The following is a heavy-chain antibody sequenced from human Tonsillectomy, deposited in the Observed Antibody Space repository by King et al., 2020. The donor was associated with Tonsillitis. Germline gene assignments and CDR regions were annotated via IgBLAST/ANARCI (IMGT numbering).Heavy chain of an antibody. V-gene: IGHV3-9*01. J-gene: IGHJ4*02. CDR2: ISWNSGSI. CDR3: AKDMSGAVAGDFDY. D-gene: IGHD6-19*01. CDR1: GFTFDDYA. Sequence: DVQLVESGGGLVQPGRSLRLSCAASGFTFDDYAMHWVRQAPGKGLEWVSGISWNSGSIGYADSVKGRFTISRDNAMNSLYLQMNSLRAEDTALYYCAKDMSGAVAGDFDYWGQGTLVTVSS.